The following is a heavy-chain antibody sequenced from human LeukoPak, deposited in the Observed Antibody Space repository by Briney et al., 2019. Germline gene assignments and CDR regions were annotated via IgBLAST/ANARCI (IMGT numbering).Heavy chain of an antibody. CDR3: ARDRGLRLNWFDP. CDR2: VPSSGGST. J-gene: IGHJ5*02. D-gene: IGHD4-17*01. CDR1: GFTFSMYA. Sequence: QPGGSLRLSCAASGFTFSMYAMNWVRQAPGKGLEWVSIVPSSGGSTYYADSVKGRFTISRDNSKNTLYLQMNSLRAEDTAVYYCARDRGLRLNWFDPWGQGTLVTVSS. V-gene: IGHV3-23*01.